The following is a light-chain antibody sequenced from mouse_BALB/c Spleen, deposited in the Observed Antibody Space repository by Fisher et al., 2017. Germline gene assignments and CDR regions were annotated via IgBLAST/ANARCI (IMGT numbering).Light chain of an antibody. CDR2: STS. CDR1: SSVSY. CDR3: HQRSSYPFT. Sequence: IVLTQTTAIMSASPGEKVTMTCSASSSVSYMHWFQQKPGTSPKLWIYSTSNLASGVPARFSGSGSGTSYSLTISRMEAEDAATYYCHQRSSYPFTFGAGTKLELK. J-gene: IGKJ5*01. V-gene: IGKV4-57*01.